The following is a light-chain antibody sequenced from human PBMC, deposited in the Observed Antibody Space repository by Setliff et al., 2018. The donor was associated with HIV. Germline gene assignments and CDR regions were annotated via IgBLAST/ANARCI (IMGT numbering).Light chain of an antibody. CDR1: SSDVGGYNY. CDR3: SSYAITNTLP. Sequence: QSVLAQPASVSGSPGQSITISCTGTSSDVGGYNYVSWYQQHPGKAPRLIIYGVRNRPSGVSNRFSGSKSGNTASLTISGLQAEDDADYYCSSYAITNTLPFGTGTKVTVL. V-gene: IGLV2-14*01. J-gene: IGLJ1*01. CDR2: GVR.